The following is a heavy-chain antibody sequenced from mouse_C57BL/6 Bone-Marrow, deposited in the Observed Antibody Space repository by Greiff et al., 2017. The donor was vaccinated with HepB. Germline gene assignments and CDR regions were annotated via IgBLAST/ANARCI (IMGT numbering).Heavy chain of an antibody. Sequence: EVQLVESGPGMVKPSQSLSLTCTVTGYSITSGYDWHWIRHFPGNKLEWMGYISYSGSTNYNPSLKSRISITHDTSKNHFFLKLNSVTTEDTATYYCARSSYYREYFDVWGTGTTVTVSS. CDR1: GYSITSGYD. V-gene: IGHV3-1*01. CDR3: ARSSYYREYFDV. CDR2: ISYSGST. D-gene: IGHD2-12*01. J-gene: IGHJ1*03.